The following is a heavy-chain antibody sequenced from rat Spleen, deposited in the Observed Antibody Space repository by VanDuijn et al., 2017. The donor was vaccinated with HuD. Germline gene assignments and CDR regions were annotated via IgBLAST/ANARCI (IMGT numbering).Heavy chain of an antibody. V-gene: IGHV5-31*01. D-gene: IGHD4-3*01. CDR3: TRETFGAGFDY. Sequence: EVQLVESGGGLVQPGRSLKLSCEVSGFTFNNFWMTWIRQAPGKGLEWVASITNTGGTTYHSDSVKGRFTIFRDNAKSTLYLQMNRLRAEDTATYYWTRETFGAGFDYWGQGVMVTVSS. CDR1: GFTFNNFW. CDR2: ITNTGGTT. J-gene: IGHJ2*01.